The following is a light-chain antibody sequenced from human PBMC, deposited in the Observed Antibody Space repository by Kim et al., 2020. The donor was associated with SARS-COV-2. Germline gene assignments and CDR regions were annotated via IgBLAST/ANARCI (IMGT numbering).Light chain of an antibody. Sequence: GERGTMKWRGRQGIRNYLAWYQQKTGKVPKNRIYAAYTMKAGVQDRCSGSGSGTDFTLTISRLQPEDVATYYCKKYNRAEQTFGQGTKVDIK. J-gene: IGKJ1*01. CDR2: AAY. V-gene: IGKV1-27*01. CDR3: KKYNRAEQT. CDR1: QGIRNY.